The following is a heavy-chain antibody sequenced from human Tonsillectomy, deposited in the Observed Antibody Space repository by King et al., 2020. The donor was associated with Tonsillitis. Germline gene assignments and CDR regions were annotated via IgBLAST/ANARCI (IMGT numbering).Heavy chain of an antibody. D-gene: IGHD4-11*01. CDR3: AKAVMRVGYSNDNYYYMDV. Sequence: VQLVESGGGLVQPGGSLRLSCAASGFIFSSYAMSWVRQAPGKGLEWVSTISDSGGRTYYADSVKGRFTISSDNSKNTLSLQMNSLRAEDTAIYYCAKAVMRVGYSNDNYYYMDVWAKGTTVTVSS. V-gene: IGHV3-23*04. CDR1: GFIFSSYA. CDR2: ISDSGGRT. J-gene: IGHJ6*03.